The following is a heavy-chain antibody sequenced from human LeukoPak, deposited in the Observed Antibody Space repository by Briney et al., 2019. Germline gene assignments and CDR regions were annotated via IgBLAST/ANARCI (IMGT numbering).Heavy chain of an antibody. CDR1: GESFSGYF. Sequence: SETLSLTCAVSGESFSGYFWTWIRQPPAQGLEWIGESNHFGSTDYNPSLKSRVTISVDTSKKQFSLNVRSVTDADTAVYFCARGRLQLWSFPLPYNHYAIDVWGQGTTVTVSS. D-gene: IGHD5-18*01. CDR2: SNHFGST. J-gene: IGHJ6*02. CDR3: ARGRLQLWSFPLPYNHYAIDV. V-gene: IGHV4-34*01.